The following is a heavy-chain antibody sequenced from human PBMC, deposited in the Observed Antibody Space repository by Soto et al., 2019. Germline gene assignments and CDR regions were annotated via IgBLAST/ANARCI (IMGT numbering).Heavy chain of an antibody. Sequence: ASVKVSCKASGYTFTGYLMHWVRQAPGQGLEWMGWINPNSGATKYAEKFQGRVTLSRDTSIRTAYMELSGLRSDDTAVYYCARGGGTILAPLPWGQGTLVTVS. D-gene: IGHD3-3*01. J-gene: IGHJ5*02. CDR3: ARGGGTILAPLP. CDR1: GYTFTGYL. CDR2: INPNSGAT. V-gene: IGHV1-2*02.